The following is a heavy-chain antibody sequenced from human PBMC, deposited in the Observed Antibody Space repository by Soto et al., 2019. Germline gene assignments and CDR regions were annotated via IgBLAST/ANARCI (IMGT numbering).Heavy chain of an antibody. CDR3: ARIAGLDSSSLTHLPYYYYGMDV. CDR1: GYSFTSYW. D-gene: IGHD6-6*01. CDR2: IDPSDSYT. Sequence: PGESLKISCKGSGYSFTSYWISWVRQMPGKGLEWMGRIDPSDSYTNYSPSFQGHVTISADKSISTAYLQWSSLKASDTAMYYCARIAGLDSSSLTHLPYYYYGMDVWGQGTTVTVS. J-gene: IGHJ6*02. V-gene: IGHV5-10-1*01.